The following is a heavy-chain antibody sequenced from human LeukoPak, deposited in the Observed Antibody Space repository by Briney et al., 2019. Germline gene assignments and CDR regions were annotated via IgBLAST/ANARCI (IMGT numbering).Heavy chain of an antibody. CDR1: GYSISSGYY. J-gene: IGHJ4*02. Sequence: SETLSLTCTVSGYSISSGYYWGWIRQPPGKGLEWIGSIYHSGSTYYNPSLKSRVTISVDTSKNQFSLKLSSVTAADTAVYYCARGRYYYDSSGYSAFDYWGQGTLVTVSS. V-gene: IGHV4-38-2*02. CDR2: IYHSGST. CDR3: ARGRYYYDSSGYSAFDY. D-gene: IGHD3-22*01.